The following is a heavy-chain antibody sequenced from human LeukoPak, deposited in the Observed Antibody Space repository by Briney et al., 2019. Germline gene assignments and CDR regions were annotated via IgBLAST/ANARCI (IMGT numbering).Heavy chain of an antibody. CDR2: INPNSGGT. CDR1: GYTFTGYY. Sequence: ASVKVSYKASGYTFTGYYMHWVRQAPGQGLEWMGWINPNSGGTNYAQKFQGRVTMTRDTSISTAYMELSRLRSDDTAVYYCARGLRAYWYYGMDVWGQGTTVTVSS. V-gene: IGHV1-2*02. D-gene: IGHD3-16*01. CDR3: ARGLRAYWYYGMDV. J-gene: IGHJ6*02.